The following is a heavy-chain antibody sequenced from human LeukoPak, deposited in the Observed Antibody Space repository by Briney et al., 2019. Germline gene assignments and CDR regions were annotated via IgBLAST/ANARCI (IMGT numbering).Heavy chain of an antibody. CDR1: GYTFTGYY. Sequence: GASVKASRKASGYTFTGYYMHWVRQAPGQGLEWMGWINPNSGGTNYAQKFQGRVTMTRDTSISTAYMELSRLRSDDTAVYYCARGRAGCSGGSCYSLFDYWGQGTLVTVSS. CDR3: ARGRAGCSGGSCYSLFDY. J-gene: IGHJ4*02. V-gene: IGHV1-2*02. D-gene: IGHD2-15*01. CDR2: INPNSGGT.